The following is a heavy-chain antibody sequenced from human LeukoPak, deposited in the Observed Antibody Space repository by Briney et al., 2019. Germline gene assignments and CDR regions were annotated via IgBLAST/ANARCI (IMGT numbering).Heavy chain of an antibody. Sequence: SGGSLRLSCAASGFTFSNAWMSWVRLAPGKGLEWVSDISGSGGSTYYANSVKGRFTISRDNSKNTLYRQMNSLRAEDTAVYYCVNKLTGTLFAYWGEGTLVTVSS. V-gene: IGHV3-23*01. CDR1: GFTFSNAW. CDR2: ISGSGGST. D-gene: IGHD7-27*01. CDR3: VNKLTGTLFAY. J-gene: IGHJ4*02.